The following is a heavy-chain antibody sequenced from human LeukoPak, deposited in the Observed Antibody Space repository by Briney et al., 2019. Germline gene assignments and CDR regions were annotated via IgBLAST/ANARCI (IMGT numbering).Heavy chain of an antibody. CDR3: ARAGEGCSSTSCYGLKTYYYYYYMDV. J-gene: IGHJ6*03. CDR2: INPSGGST. D-gene: IGHD2-2*01. CDR1: GYTFTGYY. V-gene: IGHV1-46*01. Sequence: ASVKVSCKASGYTFTGYYMHWVRQAPGPGLEWMGIINPSGGSTSYAQKFQGRVTMTRDMSTSTVYMELSSLRSEGTAVYYCARAGEGCSSTSCYGLKTYYYYYYMDVWGKGTTVTVSS.